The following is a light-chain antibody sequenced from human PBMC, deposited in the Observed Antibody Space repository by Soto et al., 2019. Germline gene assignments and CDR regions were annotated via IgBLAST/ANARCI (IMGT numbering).Light chain of an antibody. CDR2: DAS. CDR3: QHRSNWPPT. CDR1: QSVSSS. V-gene: IGKV3-11*01. Sequence: VLTQSPATLSLSPGERVTLSCRASQSVSSSLAWYQQKPGQAPRLLIYDASNRATGIPARFSGSGSGTDFTLTISSLEPEDFAVYYCQHRSNWPPTFGQGTKLEIK. J-gene: IGKJ2*01.